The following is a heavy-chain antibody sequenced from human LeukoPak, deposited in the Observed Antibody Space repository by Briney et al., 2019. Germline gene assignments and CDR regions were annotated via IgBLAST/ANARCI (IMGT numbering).Heavy chain of an antibody. J-gene: IGHJ4*02. D-gene: IGHD3-22*01. CDR1: GYSISSGYY. CDR3: ARNDSSGYFDY. V-gene: IGHV4-38-2*01. CDR2: IYYSGST. Sequence: RPSETLSLTCAVSGYSISSGYYWGWIRQPPGKGLEWIGSIYYSGSTHYNPSLKSRVTISVDTSKNQFSLRLNSVTAADTAVYYCARNDSSGYFDYWGQGTLVTVSS.